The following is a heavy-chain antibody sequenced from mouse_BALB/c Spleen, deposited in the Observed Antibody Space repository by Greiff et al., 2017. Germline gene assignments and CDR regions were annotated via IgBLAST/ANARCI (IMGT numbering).Heavy chain of an antibody. J-gene: IGHJ2*01. D-gene: IGHD1-2*01. Sequence: VQLKESGAELVKPGASVKLSCTASGFNIKDTYMHWVKQRPEQGLEWIGRIDPANGNTKYDPKFQGKATITADTSSNTAYLQLSSQTSEATAVYYCAREYYGYRVGYYFDYRGQGTTLTVSS. CDR3: AREYYGYRVGYYFDY. CDR2: IDPANGNT. V-gene: IGHV14-3*02. CDR1: GFNIKDTY.